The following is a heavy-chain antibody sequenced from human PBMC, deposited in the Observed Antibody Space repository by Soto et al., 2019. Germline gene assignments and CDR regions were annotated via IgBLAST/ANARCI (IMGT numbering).Heavy chain of an antibody. CDR1: GFTFSSYS. CDR3: ARGSGGSCYSNCPDFDC. CDR2: ISSSSSTI. J-gene: IGHJ4*02. D-gene: IGHD2-15*01. Sequence: GGSLRLSCAASGFTFSSYSMNWVRQAPGKGLEWVSYISSSSSTIYYADSVKGRFTISRDNAKNSLYLQMNSLRDEDTAVYYCARGSGGSCYSNCPDFDCWGQGTLVTVSS. V-gene: IGHV3-48*02.